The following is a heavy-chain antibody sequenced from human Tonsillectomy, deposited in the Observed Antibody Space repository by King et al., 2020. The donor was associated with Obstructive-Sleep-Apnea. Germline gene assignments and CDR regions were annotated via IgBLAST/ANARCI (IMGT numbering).Heavy chain of an antibody. CDR1: GFTFSSYS. V-gene: IGHV3-21*01. J-gene: IGHJ3*02. CDR2: ISSSSSYI. Sequence: VQLVESGGGLVKPGGSLRLSCAASGFTFSSYSMNWVRQAPGKGLEWVSSISSSSSYIYYADSVKGRFTISRDNAKNSLYLQMNSLRAEDTAVYYCARDVLRYFDWYGDDAFDIWGQGTMVTVSS. CDR3: ARDVLRYFDWYGDDAFDI. D-gene: IGHD3-9*01.